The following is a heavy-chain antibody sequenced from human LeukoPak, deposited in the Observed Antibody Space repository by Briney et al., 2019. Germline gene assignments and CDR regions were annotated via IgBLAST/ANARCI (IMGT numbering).Heavy chain of an antibody. CDR1: GFTFSSYA. Sequence: GGSLRLSCAASGFTFSSYAMSWVRQAPGEGLEWVSGISGSGGSTYYTDSVKGRFTISRDNSKNTLHLQMSSLRAEDTALYYCVKDRCDRTTCPEVWGQGTLVTVSS. J-gene: IGHJ4*02. CDR2: ISGSGGST. V-gene: IGHV3-23*01. D-gene: IGHD2-2*01. CDR3: VKDRCDRTTCPEV.